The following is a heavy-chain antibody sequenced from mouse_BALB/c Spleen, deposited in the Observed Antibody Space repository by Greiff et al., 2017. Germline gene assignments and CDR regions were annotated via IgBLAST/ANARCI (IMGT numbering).Heavy chain of an antibody. CDR3: TREGYYYGSSYCFDY. V-gene: IGHV5-6-4*01. J-gene: IGHJ2*01. D-gene: IGHD1-1*01. CDR1: GFTFSSYT. CDR2: ISSGGSYT. Sequence: EVHLVESGGGLVKPGGSLKLSCAASGFTFSSYTMSWVRQTPEKRLEWVATISSGGSYTYYPDSVKGRFTISRDNAKNTLYLQMSSLKSEDTAMYYCTREGYYYGSSYCFDYWGQGTTLTVSS.